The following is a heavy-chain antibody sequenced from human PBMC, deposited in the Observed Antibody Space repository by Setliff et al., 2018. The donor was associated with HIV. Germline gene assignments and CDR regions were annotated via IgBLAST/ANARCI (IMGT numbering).Heavy chain of an antibody. CDR2: IKDDGSEK. J-gene: IGHJ6*03. CDR1: AFTFSDYW. CDR3: ARAPYSSSSGDYYYYMDV. D-gene: IGHD6-13*01. V-gene: IGHV3-7*01. Sequence: GGSLRLSCRASAFTFSDYWMTWVRQAPGRGLQWVANIKDDGSEKNYLDSIKGRFTIFRDNARNSLYLQMTSLRAEDSGVYYCARAPYSSSSGDYYYYMDVWGKGTTVTVSS.